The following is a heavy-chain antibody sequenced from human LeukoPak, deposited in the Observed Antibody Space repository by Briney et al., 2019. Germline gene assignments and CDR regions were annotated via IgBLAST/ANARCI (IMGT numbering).Heavy chain of an antibody. V-gene: IGHV4-34*01. CDR3: ARGQGRGAFDI. CDR2: INHSGST. CDR1: GGSFSDYY. J-gene: IGHJ3*02. D-gene: IGHD3-10*01. Sequence: SETLSLTCAVYGGSFSDYYWSWIRQPPGKGLEWIGEINHSGSTDYNPSLKSRVTISGDTSKNQFSLKLSSVTAADTAVYYCARGQGRGAFDIWGQGTMVTVSS.